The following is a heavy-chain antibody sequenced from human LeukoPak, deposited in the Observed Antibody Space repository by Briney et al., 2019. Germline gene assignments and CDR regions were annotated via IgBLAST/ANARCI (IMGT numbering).Heavy chain of an antibody. CDR1: GFTVSSNY. J-gene: IGHJ6*02. D-gene: IGHD2-21*02. Sequence: GSLRLSCAASGFTVSSNYMSWVRQAPGKGLEWVSVIYSGGSTYYADSVKGRFTISRDNSKKTLYLQMNSLRAEDTAVYYCARHCSGGDCYSGEPPKRYYYGMDVWGQGTTVTVSS. V-gene: IGHV3-53*01. CDR2: IYSGGST. CDR3: ARHCSGGDCYSGEPPKRYYYGMDV.